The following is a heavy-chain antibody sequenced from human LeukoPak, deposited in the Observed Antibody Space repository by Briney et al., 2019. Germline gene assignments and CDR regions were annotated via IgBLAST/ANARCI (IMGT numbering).Heavy chain of an antibody. CDR1: GYTFTGYH. CDR2: INPNSGGT. J-gene: IGHJ4*02. D-gene: IGHD3-10*01. Sequence: ASVKVSCKTSGYTFTGYHMHWVRQAPGQGLEWMGRINPNSGGTDYAQKFQGRVTMTRDTSISTAYMELSRLRSDDTAVYYCARARTGSGTDGIYFDYWGQGTLVTVSS. V-gene: IGHV1-2*06. CDR3: ARARTGSGTDGIYFDY.